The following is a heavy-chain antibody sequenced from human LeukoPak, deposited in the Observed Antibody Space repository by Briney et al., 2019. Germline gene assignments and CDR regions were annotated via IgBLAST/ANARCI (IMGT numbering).Heavy chain of an antibody. V-gene: IGHV4-39*07. J-gene: IGHJ4*02. Sequence: SETLSLTCTVPGGSISSSSYYWGWIRQPPGKGLEWIGSIYYSGSTYYNPSLKSRVTISVDTSKNQFSLKLTSVTAADTAVYYCVRNNELRYFDWLSPTGGQGTLVTVSS. CDR1: GGSISSSSYY. CDR3: VRNNELRYFDWLSPT. D-gene: IGHD3-9*01. CDR2: IYYSGST.